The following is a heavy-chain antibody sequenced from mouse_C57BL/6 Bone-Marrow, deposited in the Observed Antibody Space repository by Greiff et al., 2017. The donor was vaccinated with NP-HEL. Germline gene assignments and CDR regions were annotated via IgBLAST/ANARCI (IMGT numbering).Heavy chain of an antibody. CDR3: ARGGYYSNYDWYFDV. CDR2: FHPYNDDT. Sequence: VQLVESEAELVKPGASVKMSCKASGYTFTTYPIEWMKQNHGKSLEWIGNFHPYNDDTKYNEKFKGKATLTVEKSSSTVYLELSRLTSDDSAVYYCARGGYYSNYDWYFDVWGTGTTVTVSS. V-gene: IGHV1-47*01. CDR1: GYTFTTYP. D-gene: IGHD2-5*01. J-gene: IGHJ1*03.